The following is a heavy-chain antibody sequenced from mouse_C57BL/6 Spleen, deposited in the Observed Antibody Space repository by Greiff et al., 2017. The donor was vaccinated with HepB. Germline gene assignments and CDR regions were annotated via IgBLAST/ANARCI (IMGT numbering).Heavy chain of an antibody. CDR3: ARLGDYGPYYYAMDY. J-gene: IGHJ4*01. CDR1: GFTFSSYG. V-gene: IGHV5-6*01. CDR2: ISSGGSYT. Sequence: EVQGVESGGDLVKPGGSLKLSCAASGFTFSSYGMSWVRQTPDKRLEWVATISSGGSYTYYPDSVKGRFTISRDNAKNTLYLQMSSLKSEDTAMYYWARLGDYGPYYYAMDYWGQGTSVTVSS. D-gene: IGHD2-4*01.